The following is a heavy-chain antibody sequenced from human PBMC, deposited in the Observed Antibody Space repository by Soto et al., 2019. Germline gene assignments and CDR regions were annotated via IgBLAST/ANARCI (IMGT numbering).Heavy chain of an antibody. CDR3: DQRLRDYVMGRERANYLEP. J-gene: IGHJ5*02. V-gene: IGHV2-5*02. Sequence: QITLKESGPTLVRPTQTLTLTCTFSGFSLSTTGVGVGWIRHPPGKALEWLALIYWDDDKRYSPSLKSRLTITKDTSKNEVIRTMTNMEPVDTATYYCDQRLRDYVMGRERANYLEPWGQGTLVTVSS. CDR2: IYWDDDK. CDR1: GFSLSTTGVG. D-gene: IGHD3-16*01.